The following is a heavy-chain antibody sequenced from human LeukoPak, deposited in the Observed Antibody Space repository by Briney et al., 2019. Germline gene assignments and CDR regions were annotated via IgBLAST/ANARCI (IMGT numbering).Heavy chain of an antibody. CDR2: IYYSGST. Sequence: PSETLSLTCTVSGGPISSYYWSWIRQPPGKGLEWIGYIYYSGSTKYNPSLKSRVTISVDSSKNQFSLRLSSVTAADTAVYYCARTTEGGYTYDYFYYYYMDVWGKGTTVTVSS. J-gene: IGHJ6*03. V-gene: IGHV4-59*01. D-gene: IGHD5-18*01. CDR3: ARTTEGGYTYDYFYYYYMDV. CDR1: GGPISSYY.